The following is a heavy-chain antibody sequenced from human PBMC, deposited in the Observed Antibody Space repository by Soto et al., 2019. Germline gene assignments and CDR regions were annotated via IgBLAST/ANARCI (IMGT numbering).Heavy chain of an antibody. Sequence: TLSLTCAVSGGSISSGGYSWSWIRQPPGKGLEWIGYIYHSGSTYYNPSLKSRVTISVDRSKNQFSLKLSSVAAADTAVYYCARIYYDILTGYYTDGMDVWGQGTTVTVSS. V-gene: IGHV4-30-2*01. CDR3: ARIYYDILTGYYTDGMDV. D-gene: IGHD3-9*01. CDR1: GGSISSGGYS. CDR2: IYHSGST. J-gene: IGHJ6*02.